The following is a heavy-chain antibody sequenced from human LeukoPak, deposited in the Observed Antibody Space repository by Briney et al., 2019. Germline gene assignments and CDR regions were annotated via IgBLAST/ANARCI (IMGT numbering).Heavy chain of an antibody. D-gene: IGHD3-10*01. CDR2: AYYRSRWYI. Sequence: SQTLSLTCAISGDSVSSNSAAWNWIRQTPSRRLEWLGRAYYRSRWYIDYGVAVKGRITVKPDTSKNQLSLQLNSVTPEDTAVYYCAMSGSGSYSLWGQGTLVTVSS. J-gene: IGHJ4*02. CDR3: AMSGSGSYSL. V-gene: IGHV6-1*01. CDR1: GDSVSSNSAA.